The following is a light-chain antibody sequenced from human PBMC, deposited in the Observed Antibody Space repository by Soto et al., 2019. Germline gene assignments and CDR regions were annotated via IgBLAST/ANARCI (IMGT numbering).Light chain of an antibody. Sequence: QSVLTQPASVSGSPGQSITMSCTGTSTDVGAYNHVSWYQHHPGKAPKLMIYEGSKRPSGVSNRFSGSKPGNTASLTISGLQAEDEADYYCCSYAGSSTYVFGTGSKLTVL. J-gene: IGLJ1*01. CDR1: STDVGAYNH. CDR3: CSYAGSSTYV. V-gene: IGLV2-23*01. CDR2: EGS.